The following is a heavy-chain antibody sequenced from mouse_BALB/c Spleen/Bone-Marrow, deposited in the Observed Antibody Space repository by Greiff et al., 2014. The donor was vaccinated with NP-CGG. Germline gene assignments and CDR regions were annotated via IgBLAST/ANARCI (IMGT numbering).Heavy chain of an antibody. CDR2: INPYNDGT. D-gene: IGHD2-10*01. V-gene: IGHV1-14*01. J-gene: IGHJ1*01. CDR3: ARPATYYGNFYWYFDV. CDR1: GYTFTSYI. Sequence: VQLQQSGPELVKPGASVKMSCKASGYTFTSYIMHWVKQKPGQGLEWIGYINPYNDGTKYNEKFKGKATLTSDKSSSTAYMELSSLTSEDFAVYYCARPATYYGNFYWYFDVWGAGTTVTVSS.